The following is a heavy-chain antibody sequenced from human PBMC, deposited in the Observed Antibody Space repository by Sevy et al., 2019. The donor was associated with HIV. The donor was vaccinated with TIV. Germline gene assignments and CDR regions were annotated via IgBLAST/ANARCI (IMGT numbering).Heavy chain of an antibody. J-gene: IGHJ6*02. CDR2: IYYTGST. CDR1: GGSISSYY. D-gene: IGHD6-19*01. V-gene: IGHV4-59*01. Sequence: SETLSLTCTVSGGSISSYYWSWIRQRPGKGLEWIGYIYYTGSTNYNPSLKSRVTISVDTSKNQFSLKLSSVTAADTAVYYCARELISGRYYGMDVWGQGTTVTVSS. CDR3: ARELISGRYYGMDV.